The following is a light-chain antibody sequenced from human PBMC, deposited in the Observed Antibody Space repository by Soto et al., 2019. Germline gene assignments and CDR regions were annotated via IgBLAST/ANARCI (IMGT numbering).Light chain of an antibody. J-gene: IGKJ2*01. CDR3: QQYNTLNT. CDR2: NVS. V-gene: IGKV3-15*01. CDR1: QSVNSN. Sequence: EIAMTQSPATLSVSPGQRATLSCRASQSVNSNLAWYQQKPGHAPSLLMYNVSTRATGFPARFSGSGSGTEFTLTISRLQSEDSAIYYCQQYNTLNTFGQGTKLEIK.